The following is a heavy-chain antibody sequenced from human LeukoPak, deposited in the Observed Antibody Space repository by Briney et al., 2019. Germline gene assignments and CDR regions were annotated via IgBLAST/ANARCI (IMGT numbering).Heavy chain of an antibody. CDR3: ARDQPYYDFWSGYSIYWFDP. V-gene: IGHV4-4*07. CDR2: IYTSGST. Sequence: SETLSLTRTVSGGSISSYYWSWIRQPAGKGLKWIGRIYTSGSTNYNPSLKSRVTMSVDTSKNQFSLKLSSVTAADTAVYYCARDQPYYDFWSGYSIYWFDPWGQGTLVTVSS. CDR1: GGSISSYY. J-gene: IGHJ5*02. D-gene: IGHD3-3*01.